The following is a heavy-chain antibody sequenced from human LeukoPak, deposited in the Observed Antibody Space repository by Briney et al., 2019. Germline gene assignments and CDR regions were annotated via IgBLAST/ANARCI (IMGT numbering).Heavy chain of an antibody. CDR1: GGSISSYY. J-gene: IGHJ4*02. V-gene: IGHV4-59*01. CDR3: ATMVQGVHTYFGS. D-gene: IGHD3-10*01. CDR2: ISYSGST. Sequence: PSETLSLTCTVSGGSISSYYWSWIRQPPGKGLEWFGYISYSGSTNYNPSLRSRVTISVDTSKNQFSLKLSSGTAADTAVYYCATMVQGVHTYFGSWGQGNLVAVSS.